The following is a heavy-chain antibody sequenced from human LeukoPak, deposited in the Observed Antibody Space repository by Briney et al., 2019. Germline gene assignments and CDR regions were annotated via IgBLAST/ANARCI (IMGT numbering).Heavy chain of an antibody. CDR1: GFTYSSYS. CDR3: ARDRSITFGGVIAH. J-gene: IGHJ4*02. V-gene: IGHV3-21*01. CDR2: ISSSSSYI. Sequence: GGSLRLSCAASGFTYSSYSMNWVRQAPGKGLEWVSSISSSSSYIYYADSVKGRFTISRDNAKNSLYLQMNSLRAEDTAVYYCARDRSITFGGVIAHWGQGTLVTVSS. D-gene: IGHD3-16*02.